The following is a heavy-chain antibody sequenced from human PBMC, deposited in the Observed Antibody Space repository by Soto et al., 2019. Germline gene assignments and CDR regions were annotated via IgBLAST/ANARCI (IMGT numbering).Heavy chain of an antibody. CDR3: ARGYAGDYSPDY. J-gene: IGHJ4*02. Sequence: ASVKASCKASGYTFTSYDINWVRQATGQGLEWMGWMNPNSGNTGYAQKFQGRVTMTRNTSISTAYMELSSLRSEDTAVYYCARGYAGDYSPDYWGQGTLVTVSS. V-gene: IGHV1-8*01. CDR1: GYTFTSYD. D-gene: IGHD4-17*01. CDR2: MNPNSGNT.